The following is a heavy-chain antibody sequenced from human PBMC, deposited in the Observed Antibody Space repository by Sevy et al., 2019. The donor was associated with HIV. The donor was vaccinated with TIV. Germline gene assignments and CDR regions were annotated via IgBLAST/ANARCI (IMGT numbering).Heavy chain of an antibody. D-gene: IGHD2-15*01. V-gene: IGHV3-7*01. CDR2: IKEDGSEK. Sequence: GGSLRLSCAASGFSFSSFWMSWVRQSPGKGLEWVANIKEDGSEKYYVDSVKGRFTISRDNAKNSLYLQMNSLRAEDTAVYYCEREGQWSHPGDYWGQGTLVTVSS. CDR3: EREGQWSHPGDY. J-gene: IGHJ4*02. CDR1: GFSFSSFW.